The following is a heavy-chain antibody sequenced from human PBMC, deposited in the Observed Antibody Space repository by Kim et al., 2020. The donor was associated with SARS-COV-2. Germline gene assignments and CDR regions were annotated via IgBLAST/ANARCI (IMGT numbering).Heavy chain of an antibody. CDR3: ARVGVLGTTVTTNLNRLFGWFDP. J-gene: IGHJ5*02. D-gene: IGHD4-17*01. CDR2: INHSGST. V-gene: IGHV4-34*01. Sequence: SETLSLTCAVYGGSFSGYYWSWIRQPPGKGLEWIGEINHSGSTNYNPSLKSRVTISVDTSKNQFSLKLSSVTAADTAVYYCARVGVLGTTVTTNLNRLFGWFDPWGQGTLVTVSS. CDR1: GGSFSGYY.